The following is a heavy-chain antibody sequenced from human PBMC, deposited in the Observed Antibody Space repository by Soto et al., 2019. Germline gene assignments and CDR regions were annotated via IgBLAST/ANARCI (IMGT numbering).Heavy chain of an antibody. Sequence: PSETLSLTCAVYGGSFSGYYWSWIRQPPGKGLEWIGEINHSGSTNYNPSHKSRVTISVDTSKNQYFLKLSSVTAADTAVYYCARGPYYDSSGYLSYYYYYYGMDVWGQGTTVT. CDR1: GGSFSGYY. V-gene: IGHV4-34*01. D-gene: IGHD3-22*01. CDR2: INHSGST. J-gene: IGHJ6*02. CDR3: ARGPYYDSSGYLSYYYYYYGMDV.